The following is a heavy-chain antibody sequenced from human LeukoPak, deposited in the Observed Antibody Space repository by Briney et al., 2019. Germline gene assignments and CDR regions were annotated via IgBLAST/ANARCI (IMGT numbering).Heavy chain of an antibody. CDR3: ARESYCSSTSCYYHLDY. D-gene: IGHD2-2*01. J-gene: IGHJ4*02. Sequence: PSETLSLTCTVSGGSISSYYWSWIRQPPGKGLEWIGYIYYSGSTNYNPSLKSRVTISVDTSKNQFSLKLSSVTAADTAVYYRARESYCSSTSCYYHLDYWGQGTLVTVSS. V-gene: IGHV4-59*01. CDR1: GGSISSYY. CDR2: IYYSGST.